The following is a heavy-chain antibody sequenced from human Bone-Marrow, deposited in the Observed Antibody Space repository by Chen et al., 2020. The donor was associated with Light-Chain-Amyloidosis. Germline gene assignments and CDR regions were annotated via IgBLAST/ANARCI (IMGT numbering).Heavy chain of an antibody. V-gene: IGHV3-23*04. D-gene: IGHD3-10*01. CDR1: GFNFSSFG. Sequence: EVPLVESGGGLVKPGGSLRLSCATAGFNFSSFGMSWVRQAPGKGLEWVSTVSGSTVSTYYAGSVKGRFIISRENSKSTLYLQMNSLRAGDTAVYFCTRKGGYFDFWGQGSLVTVSS. J-gene: IGHJ4*02. CDR2: VSGSTVST. CDR3: TRKGGYFDF.